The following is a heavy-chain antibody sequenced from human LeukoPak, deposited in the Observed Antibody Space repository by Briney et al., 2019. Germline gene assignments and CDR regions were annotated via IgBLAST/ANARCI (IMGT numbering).Heavy chain of an antibody. D-gene: IGHD5-12*01. CDR2: ISSSSSYA. CDR1: GFTFSSYS. J-gene: IGHJ6*03. V-gene: IGHV3-21*01. CDR3: ARDPYSGDYGPYYYYYMDV. Sequence: GGSLRLSCAASGFTFSSYSMNWVRQAPGKGLEWVSSISSSSSYAFYADSVRGRFTISRDNAENSLYLQMNNLRDEDTAVYYCARDPYSGDYGPYYYYYMDVWGKGTTVTVSS.